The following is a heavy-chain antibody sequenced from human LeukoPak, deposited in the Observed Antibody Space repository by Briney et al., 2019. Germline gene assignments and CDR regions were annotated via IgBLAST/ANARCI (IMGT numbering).Heavy chain of an antibody. Sequence: ASVKVSCKASGYTFTSYDINWVRQATGQGLEWMGWMNPNSGNTGYAQKFQGRVTMTRNTSISTAYMEPSSLRSEDTAVYYCARGRVLLWFGELKSYWFDPWGQGTLVTVSS. CDR2: MNPNSGNT. D-gene: IGHD3-10*01. J-gene: IGHJ5*02. V-gene: IGHV1-8*01. CDR1: GYTFTSYD. CDR3: ARGRVLLWFGELKSYWFDP.